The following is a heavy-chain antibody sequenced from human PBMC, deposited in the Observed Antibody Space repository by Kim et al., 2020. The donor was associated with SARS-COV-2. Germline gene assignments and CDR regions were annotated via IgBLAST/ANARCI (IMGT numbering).Heavy chain of an antibody. CDR2: ISFDGSNE. Sequence: GGSLRLSCAASGFSFSNYGMHWLRQTPDKGLEWVALISFDGSNEYYADSVKGRFTISRDNSKNTLYLDINSLRAEDTAVFYCAKDPSYGHYVTFFDYWGQGTLVTVSS. CDR1: GFSFSNYG. J-gene: IGHJ4*02. V-gene: IGHV3-30*18. D-gene: IGHD4-17*01. CDR3: AKDPSYGHYVTFFDY.